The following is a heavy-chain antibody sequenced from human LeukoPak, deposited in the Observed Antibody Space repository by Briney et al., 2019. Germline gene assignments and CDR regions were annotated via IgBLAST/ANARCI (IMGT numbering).Heavy chain of an antibody. Sequence: SETLSLTCTVSGGSISSSSYYWGWIRQPPGKGLEWIGSIYYSGSTYYNPSLKSRLTISVDTSKNQFSLKLSSVTAADTAVYYCARDQSWTTGFDIWSQGTVVTVSS. CDR2: IYYSGST. CDR3: ARDQSWTTGFDI. V-gene: IGHV4-39*07. J-gene: IGHJ3*02. CDR1: GGSISSSSYY. D-gene: IGHD2-8*02.